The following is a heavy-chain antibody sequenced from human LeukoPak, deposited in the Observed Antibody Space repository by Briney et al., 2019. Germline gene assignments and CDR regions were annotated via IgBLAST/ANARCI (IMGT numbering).Heavy chain of an antibody. V-gene: IGHV4-30-2*01. J-gene: IGHJ3*02. Sequence: SETLSLTCAVSGGSITSGYYSWHWIRQPPGKGLEWIGYIFQSGSTYYNPSLKSRVTTSLDRSKNQFSLKLSSVTAADTAVYFCARGDGSGSYYESAFDIWGQGTMVTVSS. D-gene: IGHD3-22*01. CDR1: GGSITSGYYS. CDR2: IFQSGST. CDR3: ARGDGSGSYYESAFDI.